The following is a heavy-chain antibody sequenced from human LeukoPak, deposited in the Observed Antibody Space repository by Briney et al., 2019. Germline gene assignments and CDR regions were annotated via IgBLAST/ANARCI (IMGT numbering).Heavy chain of an antibody. CDR3: AKERTSEGYFDY. V-gene: IGHV3-23*01. J-gene: IGHJ4*02. CDR1: RFTFSTYA. CDR2: ISSSGGRA. Sequence: GGSLRLSCAASRFTFSTYAMSWVRQAPGKGLEWASAISSSGGRAYYADSVKGRFTISRDNSKNTLYLQMNSLRAEDTAVYYCAKERTSEGYFDYWGQGTLVTVSS.